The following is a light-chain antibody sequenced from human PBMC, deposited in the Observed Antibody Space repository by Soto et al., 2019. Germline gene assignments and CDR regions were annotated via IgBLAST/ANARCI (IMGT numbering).Light chain of an antibody. V-gene: IGKV1-5*01. CDR2: DAS. CDR1: QTINKW. Sequence: DIQMTQSPSTLSASVGDRVTITCRASQTINKWLAWYQHKPGKAPKLLIYDASNLETGAPSRFRGSGSGAHFSLSITSLQPEDFATYYCQQYSNYSRTFGQGTRVEIK. J-gene: IGKJ1*01. CDR3: QQYSNYSRT.